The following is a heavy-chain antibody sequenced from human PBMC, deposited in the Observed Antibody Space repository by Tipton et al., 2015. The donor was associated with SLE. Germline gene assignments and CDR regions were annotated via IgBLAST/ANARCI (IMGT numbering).Heavy chain of an antibody. Sequence: SLRLSCAASGFTFSSYAMHWVRQAPGEGLEWVSYISSSSSTIYYADSVKGRFTISRDNAKNSLYLQMNSLRAEDTAVYYCASPRTLRQQLVQGYFQHWGQGTLVTVSS. D-gene: IGHD6-13*01. CDR3: ASPRTLRQQLVQGYFQH. CDR1: GFTFSSYA. J-gene: IGHJ1*01. CDR2: ISSSSSTI. V-gene: IGHV3-48*01.